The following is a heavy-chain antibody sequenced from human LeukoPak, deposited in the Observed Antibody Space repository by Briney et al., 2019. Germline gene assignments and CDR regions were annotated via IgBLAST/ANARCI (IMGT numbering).Heavy chain of an antibody. V-gene: IGHV3-23*01. CDR3: TNFLEY. J-gene: IGHJ4*02. CDR1: GFTSSNYA. CDR2: ISGSGGNT. Sequence: PGGSLRLSCAASGFTSSNYAMSWVRQAPGKGLEWVSVISGSGGNTYYADSVKGRFTISRDNSKDTLYLQMNSLRAEDTAVYYCTNFLEYWGQGTLVTVSS. D-gene: IGHD3-3*01.